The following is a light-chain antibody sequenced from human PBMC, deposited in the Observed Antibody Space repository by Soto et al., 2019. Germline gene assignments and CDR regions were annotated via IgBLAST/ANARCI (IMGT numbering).Light chain of an antibody. V-gene: IGLV2-14*03. CDR3: NSYTTTFTSV. CDR2: DVN. Sequence: QSALTQTASVSGSPGQSITISCTGTSSDVGAYSYVSWYQHHPGKAPKLIIFDVNNRPSGVSDRFSGSKSGSTASLTISGLQAEDEADYYCNSYTTTFTSVFGSGTKVTVL. J-gene: IGLJ1*01. CDR1: SSDVGAYSY.